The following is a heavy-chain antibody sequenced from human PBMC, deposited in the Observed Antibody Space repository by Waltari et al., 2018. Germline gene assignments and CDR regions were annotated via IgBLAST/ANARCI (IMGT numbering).Heavy chain of an antibody. J-gene: IGHJ4*02. Sequence: QVQLVQSGAEVKKPGASVKVSCKASGYTFTSYDINWVRQATGQGLEWMGWMNPNSGNTGYAQKFQGRVTMTRNTSISTAYMELSSLRSEDTAVYYCARGLGRGDYDFWSGYYTPLDYWGQGTLVTVSS. V-gene: IGHV1-8*01. D-gene: IGHD3-3*01. CDR2: MNPNSGNT. CDR1: GYTFTSYD. CDR3: ARGLGRGDYDFWSGYYTPLDY.